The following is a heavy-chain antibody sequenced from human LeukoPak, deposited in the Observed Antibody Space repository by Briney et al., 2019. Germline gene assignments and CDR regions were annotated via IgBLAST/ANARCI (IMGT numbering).Heavy chain of an antibody. CDR1: GDSVSSNSAA. CDR3: ARGSGSSRDYYFDY. V-gene: IGHV6-1*01. J-gene: IGHJ4*02. D-gene: IGHD1-26*01. CDR2: TYYRSKWYN. Sequence: SQTLSLICAISGDSVSSNSAAWNWIRQSPSRGLEWLGRTYYRSKWYNEYVVSVKSRIIINPDTSKNQFSLQPNSVTPEDTAIYYCARGSGSSRDYYFDYWGRGTLVTVSS.